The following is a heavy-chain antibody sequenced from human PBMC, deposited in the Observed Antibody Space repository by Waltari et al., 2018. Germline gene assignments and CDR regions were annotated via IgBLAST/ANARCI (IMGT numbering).Heavy chain of an antibody. J-gene: IGHJ6*03. Sequence: QVQLQQWGAGLLKPSETLSLTCDVSGGSLSGYHWTWIRRPPGKGLEWIGEINDSGRTTYNPSLESRVTVSIDTANNQFSLRVRSVTAADTAVYYCARVFGYYYYYMDVWGKGTTVTISS. CDR1: GGSLSGYH. CDR2: INDSGRT. D-gene: IGHD3-3*01. V-gene: IGHV4-34*02. CDR3: ARVFGYYYYYMDV.